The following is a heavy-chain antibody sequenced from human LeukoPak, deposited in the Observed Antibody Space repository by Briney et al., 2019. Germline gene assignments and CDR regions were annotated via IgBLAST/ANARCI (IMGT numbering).Heavy chain of an antibody. CDR3: AKEGRGSLYYYDSSGYNGIDY. Sequence: GGSLRLSCAASGFTVSSNYMSWVRQAPGKGLEWVSVIYNGGSTYYADSVKGRFSISRHNSKNTMYFQMSSLRAEDTAVYYCAKEGRGSLYYYDSSGYNGIDYWGQGTLVTVSS. CDR1: GFTVSSNY. V-gene: IGHV3-53*04. CDR2: IYNGGST. J-gene: IGHJ4*02. D-gene: IGHD3-22*01.